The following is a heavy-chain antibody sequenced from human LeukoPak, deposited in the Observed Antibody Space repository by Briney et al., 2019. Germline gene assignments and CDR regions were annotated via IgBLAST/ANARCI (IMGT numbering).Heavy chain of an antibody. CDR1: GGTFSSYA. CDR3: ARDPIWFGDEGGWFDP. D-gene: IGHD3-10*01. J-gene: IGHJ5*02. CDR2: IIPILGIA. V-gene: IGHV1-69*04. Sequence: SVEVSCKAPGGTFSSYAISWVRQAPGQGLEWMGRIIPILGIANYAQKFQGRVTITADKSTSTAYTELSSLRSEDTAVYYCARDPIWFGDEGGWFDPWGQGTLVTVSS.